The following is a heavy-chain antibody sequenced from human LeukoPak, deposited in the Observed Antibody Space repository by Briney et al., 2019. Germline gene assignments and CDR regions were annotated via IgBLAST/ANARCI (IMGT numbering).Heavy chain of an antibody. D-gene: IGHD6-13*01. V-gene: IGHV3-48*04. Sequence: TGGSLRLSCAASEFTFVRYAMNWVRQAPGKGLEWVSYISSSSFKIGYADPVKGRFTISRDNSKNSLYLQMDSLRVEDTAVYYCVRDPSYGSSWYYYMDVWGKGTTVTVSS. CDR3: VRDPSYGSSWYYYMDV. CDR1: EFTFVRYA. CDR2: ISSSSFKI. J-gene: IGHJ6*03.